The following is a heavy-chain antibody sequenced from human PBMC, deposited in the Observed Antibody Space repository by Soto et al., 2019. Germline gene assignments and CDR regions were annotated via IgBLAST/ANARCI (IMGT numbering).Heavy chain of an antibody. CDR2: IYYSGST. V-gene: IGHV4-59*01. Sequence: SEPLSLACTGFGGAISSYYWSWIRQPPAKGMEWIGYIYYSGSTNYNPSLKSRVTTSVDTSKNQFSLKLSSVTAADTAVYCCARTENYYYDSSGDPADFDYWGQGTLVTVSS. D-gene: IGHD3-22*01. J-gene: IGHJ4*02. CDR1: GGAISSYY. CDR3: ARTENYYYDSSGDPADFDY.